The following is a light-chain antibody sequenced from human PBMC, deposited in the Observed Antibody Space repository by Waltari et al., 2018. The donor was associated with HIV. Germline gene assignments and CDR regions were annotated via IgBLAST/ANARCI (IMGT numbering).Light chain of an antibody. CDR2: DVN. CDR3: SSYAGARGGV. Sequence: QSALTQPASVSESPGQSITISCSGTSSDIGSYNLVLWYQQHPGKAPKLIIYDVNKPPSGVSNRFSGSKSGNTASLTISGLQAEDEADYYCSSYAGARGGVFGGGTKLTVL. J-gene: IGLJ2*01. CDR1: SSDIGSYNL. V-gene: IGLV2-23*02.